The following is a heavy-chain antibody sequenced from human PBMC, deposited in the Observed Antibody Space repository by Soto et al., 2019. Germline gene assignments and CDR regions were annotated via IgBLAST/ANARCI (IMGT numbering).Heavy chain of an antibody. V-gene: IGHV5-51*01. J-gene: IGHJ5*02. Sequence: GESLKISCRGSGYKCSTYWIAWVRQMPGKGLEWMGIIYPGDFDTRYSPSFKGQVSISVDKSISTAYLQWNSLKASDTAIYYCARHGFYGDYSSNYFDPWGQGTLVTVSS. D-gene: IGHD4-17*01. CDR2: IYPGDFDT. CDR3: ARHGFYGDYSSNYFDP. CDR1: GYKCSTYW.